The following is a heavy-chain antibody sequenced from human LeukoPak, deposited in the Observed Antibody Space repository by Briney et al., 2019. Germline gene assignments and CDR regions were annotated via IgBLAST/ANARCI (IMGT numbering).Heavy chain of an antibody. Sequence: SETLSLTCGVSGGSMSSSSYYWGWLRPPPGKGLEWIGSIYYSGSTYYNPSLKSRVTISVDSSKNQCSLKLSSVTAADTAVYYCARHGTVTHRFDYWGQGTLVTVSS. V-gene: IGHV4-39*01. CDR3: ARHGTVTHRFDY. CDR2: IYYSGST. CDR1: GGSMSSSSYY. J-gene: IGHJ4*02. D-gene: IGHD4-17*01.